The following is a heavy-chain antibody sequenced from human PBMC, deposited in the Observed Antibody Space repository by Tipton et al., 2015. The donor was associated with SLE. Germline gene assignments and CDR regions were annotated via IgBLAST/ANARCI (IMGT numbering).Heavy chain of an antibody. D-gene: IGHD1-7*01. V-gene: IGHV4-31*03. J-gene: IGHJ6*04. CDR2: TYYSGNT. CDR3: ARATDWHLSPDV. CDR1: GGSISSGGYY. Sequence: TLSLTCTVSGGSISSGGYYWTWIRQLPGKGLEWIGYTYYSGNTYYNPSLGSRLTISVDTSKDQFSLRLTSVTAADTALYYCARATDWHLSPDVWGKGTTVTVSS.